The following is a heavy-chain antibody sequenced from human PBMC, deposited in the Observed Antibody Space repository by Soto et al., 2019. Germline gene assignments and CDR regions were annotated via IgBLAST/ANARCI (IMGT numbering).Heavy chain of an antibody. CDR2: IDWDDDK. CDR3: ARIKFGRRSDYYGSGSYRNYMDV. Sequence: SGPTLVKPTQPLTLTCTFSGFSLSTSGMCVSWIRQPPGKALEWLARIDWDDDKYYSTSLKTRLTISKDTSKNQVVLTMTNMDPVDTATYYCARIKFGRRSDYYGSGSYRNYMDVWGKGTTVTVSS. V-gene: IGHV2-70*11. D-gene: IGHD3-10*01. J-gene: IGHJ6*03. CDR1: GFSLSTSGMC.